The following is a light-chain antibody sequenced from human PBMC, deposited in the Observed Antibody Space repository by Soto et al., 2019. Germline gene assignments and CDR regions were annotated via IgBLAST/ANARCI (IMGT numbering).Light chain of an antibody. CDR2: EVS. CDR3: SSYTSSRAYV. CDR1: SSDVGGYNY. Sequence: QSALTHPASVSGSPGQSITIPCTGTSSDVGGYNYVSWYQQQSGKAPKLMIHEVSNRPSGVSNRFSGSKSGNTASLTISGLQAEDEADYYCSSYTSSRAYVFGIGTKV. J-gene: IGLJ1*01. V-gene: IGLV2-14*01.